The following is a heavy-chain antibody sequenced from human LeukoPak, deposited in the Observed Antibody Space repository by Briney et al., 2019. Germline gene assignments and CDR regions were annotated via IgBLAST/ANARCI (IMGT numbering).Heavy chain of an antibody. J-gene: IGHJ5*02. V-gene: IGHV3-7*01. CDR1: GFTFSSYW. Sequence: GGSLRLSCAASGFTFSSYWMSWVRQAPGKGLEWVANIKRDGSEKYYVDSVKGRFTISRDNAKNSLYLQMNSLRAEDTAVYYCARDAYSSGWYTLHWFDPWGQGTLVTVSS. D-gene: IGHD6-19*01. CDR3: ARDAYSSGWYTLHWFDP. CDR2: IKRDGSEK.